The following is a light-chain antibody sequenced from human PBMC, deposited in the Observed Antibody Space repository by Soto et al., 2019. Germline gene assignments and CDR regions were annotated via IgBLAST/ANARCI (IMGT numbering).Light chain of an antibody. CDR1: QSVSSN. V-gene: IGKV3-15*01. CDR2: GAS. Sequence: EIVLTQSPGTLSLSPGERATLSCRASQSVSSNLAWYQQKPGQAPRLLIYGASTRATGIPARFSGSVSGTEFTLTISSLQSEDFAVYYCQHFVSSLTWTFGQGTKVDI. J-gene: IGKJ1*01. CDR3: QHFVSSLTWT.